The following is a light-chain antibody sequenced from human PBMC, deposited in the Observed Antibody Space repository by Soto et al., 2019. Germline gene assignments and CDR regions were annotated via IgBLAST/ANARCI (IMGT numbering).Light chain of an antibody. Sequence: ETVMTQSPATLSVSPGERATLSCRASQSVSNNVAWYQQKPGQAPRLLIYGASTRAAGTPDRFSGSGSGTDFTLTITRLEPEDSAVYYCQQYGNSVTFGGGTKVEMK. J-gene: IGKJ4*01. V-gene: IGKV3D-15*01. CDR3: QQYGNSVT. CDR1: QSVSNN. CDR2: GAS.